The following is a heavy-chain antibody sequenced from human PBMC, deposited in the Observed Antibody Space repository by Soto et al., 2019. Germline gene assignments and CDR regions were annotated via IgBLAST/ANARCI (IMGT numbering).Heavy chain of an antibody. CDR2: ISYDGSNK. Sequence: GGSLRLSCAASGFTFSSYAMHWVRQAPGKGLEWVAVISYDGSNKYYADSMKGRFTISRDNSKNTLYLQMNSLRAEDTAVYYCASLQNYDFWSGYFAYWGQGTLVTVS. V-gene: IGHV3-30-3*01. J-gene: IGHJ4*02. CDR1: GFTFSSYA. D-gene: IGHD3-3*01. CDR3: ASLQNYDFWSGYFAY.